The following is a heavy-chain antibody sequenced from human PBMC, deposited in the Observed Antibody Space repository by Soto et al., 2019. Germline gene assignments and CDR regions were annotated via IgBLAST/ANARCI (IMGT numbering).Heavy chain of an antibody. CDR1: GYTLTELS. D-gene: IGHD3-9*01. J-gene: IGHJ3*02. Sequence: AASLKVSCKVSGYTLTELSMHWVRQAPGKGLEWMGGFDPEDGETIYAQKFQGRVTMTEDTSTDTAYMELSSLRSEDTAVYYCAKGFPLRYFGRDAFDIWGQGTMVNVSS. CDR2: FDPEDGET. CDR3: AKGFPLRYFGRDAFDI. V-gene: IGHV1-24*01.